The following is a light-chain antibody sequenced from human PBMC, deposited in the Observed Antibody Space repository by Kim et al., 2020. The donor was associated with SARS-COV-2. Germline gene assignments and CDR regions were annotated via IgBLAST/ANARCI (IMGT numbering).Light chain of an antibody. CDR1: NIGSES. V-gene: IGLV3-21*04. J-gene: IGLJ2*01. Sequence: APGKTARITCGGNNIGSESVHLYQQTPGQAPVLVIYYDSDRPSGIPERFSGSNSGNTATLTISRVEAGDEADYYCQVWDSSSDHVVFGGGTQLTVL. CDR3: QVWDSSSDHVV. CDR2: YDS.